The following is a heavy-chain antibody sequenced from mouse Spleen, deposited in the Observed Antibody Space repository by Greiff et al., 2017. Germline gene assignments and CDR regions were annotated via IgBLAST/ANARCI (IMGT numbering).Heavy chain of an antibody. CDR3: ARVELGRDYAMDY. V-gene: IGHV1-52*01. D-gene: IGHD4-1*01. CDR2: IDPSDSET. J-gene: IGHJ4*01. Sequence: VQLQQPGAELVRPGSSVKLSCKASGYTFTSYWMHWVKQRPIQGLEWIGNIDPSDSETHYNQKFKDKATLTVDKSSSTAYMQLSSLTSEDSAVYYCARVELGRDYAMDYWGQGTSVTVSS. CDR1: GYTFTSYW.